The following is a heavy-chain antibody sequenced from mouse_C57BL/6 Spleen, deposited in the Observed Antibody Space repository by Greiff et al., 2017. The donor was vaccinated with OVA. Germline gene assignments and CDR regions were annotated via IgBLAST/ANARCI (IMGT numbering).Heavy chain of an antibody. CDR2: IDPSDSYT. J-gene: IGHJ4*01. CDR3: ARSSSFYGSSSYAMGY. V-gene: IGHV1-59*01. CDR1: GYTFTSYW. D-gene: IGHD1-1*01. Sequence: QVQLQQPGAELVRPGTSVKLSCKASGYTFTSYWMHWVKQRPGQGLEWIGVIDPSDSYTNYNPKFKGKATLTVDTSSSTAYLQLSSLTSDDSAVYYCARSSSFYGSSSYAMGYWGQGTSVTVSS.